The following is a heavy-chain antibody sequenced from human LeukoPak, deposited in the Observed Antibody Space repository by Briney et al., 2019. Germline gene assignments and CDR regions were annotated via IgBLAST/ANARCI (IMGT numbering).Heavy chain of an antibody. V-gene: IGHV3-30*18. CDR2: ISYDGSNK. CDR1: GFTFSSYG. J-gene: IGHJ4*02. Sequence: PGGSLRLSCAASGFTFSSYGMHWVRQAPGTGLEWVAVISYDGSNKYYADSVKGRFTISRDNSKNTLYLQMNSLRAEDTAVYYCAKDAAVAGNEGPFDYWGQGTLVTVSS. CDR3: AKDAAVAGNEGPFDY. D-gene: IGHD6-19*01.